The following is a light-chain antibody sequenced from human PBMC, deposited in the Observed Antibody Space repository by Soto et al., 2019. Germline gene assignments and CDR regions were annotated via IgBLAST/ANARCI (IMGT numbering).Light chain of an antibody. J-gene: IGKJ3*01. CDR1: QSVSSY. V-gene: IGKV3-11*02. CDR3: QQRSNVFT. CDR2: DAS. Sequence: EIVLTQSPATLSLSPGEIATLSCRASQSVSSYLAWYQQKPGQAPRLLIYDASNRATGIPARFSGSGSGRDFTLTISSLEPEDFAVYYCQQRSNVFTFGPGTKVDIK.